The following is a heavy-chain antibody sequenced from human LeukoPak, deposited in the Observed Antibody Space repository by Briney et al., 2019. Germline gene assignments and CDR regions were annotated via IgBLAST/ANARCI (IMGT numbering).Heavy chain of an antibody. CDR3: AREYRRGAFDI. D-gene: IGHD1-26*01. CDR2: ISYDGSNK. Sequence: PGGSLRLSCAASGFTFSSYAMHWVRQAPGKGLEWVAVISYDGSNKYYADSVKGRFTISRDNSKNTLYLQMGSLRAEDMAVYYCAREYRRGAFDIWGQGTMVTVSS. V-gene: IGHV3-30*14. CDR1: GFTFSSYA. J-gene: IGHJ3*02.